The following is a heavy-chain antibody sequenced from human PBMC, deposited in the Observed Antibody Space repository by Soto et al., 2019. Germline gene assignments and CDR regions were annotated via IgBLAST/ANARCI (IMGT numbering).Heavy chain of an antibody. CDR3: ARDLGYDILTGYLTNDAFDI. D-gene: IGHD3-9*01. V-gene: IGHV1-2*02. J-gene: IGHJ3*02. CDR1: GYTFTGYY. Sequence: GASVKVSCKASGYTFTGYYMHWVRQDPGQGLEWMGWISPNSGNTNYAQKLQGRVTMTTDTSTSTAYMELRSLRSDDTAVYYCARDLGYDILTGYLTNDAFDIWGQGTMVTVSS. CDR2: ISPNSGNT.